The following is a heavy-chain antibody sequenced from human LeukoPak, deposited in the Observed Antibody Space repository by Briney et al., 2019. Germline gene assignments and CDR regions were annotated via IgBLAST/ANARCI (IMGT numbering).Heavy chain of an antibody. CDR3: ARDWGDGYNGSYFDY. V-gene: IGHV3-7*01. J-gene: IGHJ4*02. Sequence: PGGSLRLSCAASGFTFSSCWMSWVRQAPGKGLEWVANIKQDGSEKYYVDSVKGRFTISRDNAKNSLYLQMNSPRAEDTAVYYCARDWGDGYNGSYFDYWGQGTLVTVSS. CDR1: GFTFSSCW. D-gene: IGHD5-24*01. CDR2: IKQDGSEK.